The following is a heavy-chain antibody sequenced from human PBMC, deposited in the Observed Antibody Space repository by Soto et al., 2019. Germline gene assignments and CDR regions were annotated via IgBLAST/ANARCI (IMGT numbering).Heavy chain of an antibody. Sequence: QVQLVQSGAEMKKPGASVRVSCKPSGYNFTSYAMQWVRQAPGQGLEWMGWINPGNGKTKYSQKFQGRVTITRDTSARTVYMELGSLTSKDTATYFCARVVRHDSCSGDNWFDPWGQGTRVTVSS. J-gene: IGHJ5*02. CDR2: INPGNGKT. CDR3: ARVVRHDSCSGDNWFDP. D-gene: IGHD3-10*02. CDR1: GYNFTSYA. V-gene: IGHV1-3*01.